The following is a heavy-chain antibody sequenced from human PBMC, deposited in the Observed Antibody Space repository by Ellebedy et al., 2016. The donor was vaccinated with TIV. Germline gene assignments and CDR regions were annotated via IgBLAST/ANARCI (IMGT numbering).Heavy chain of an antibody. CDR1: GYSFTNYW. J-gene: IGHJ3*02. D-gene: IGHD3-10*01. CDR3: ARFGGSGSYYKQAFDI. V-gene: IGHV5-51*01. Sequence: GESLKISCKGSGYSFTNYWIAWVRQTPGKGREWRGLIYPGDSDTRYSPSFQGQVTFSADQSISTAYLQWGSLKASDTAMYYCARFGGSGSYYKQAFDIWGHGTMVTVSS. CDR2: IYPGDSDT.